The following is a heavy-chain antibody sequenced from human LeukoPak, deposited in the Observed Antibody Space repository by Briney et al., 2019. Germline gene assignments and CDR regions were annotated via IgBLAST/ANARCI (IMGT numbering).Heavy chain of an antibody. J-gene: IGHJ4*02. Sequence: KPGGSLRLSCAASGFTFTNAWMSWVRQAPGKGLEWVGRIKSNADGGTADYAVSVNGRFTISRDDSKSTLYLQMNGLKTEDTGVYFCTSYLLRYFDWSPGFDYWGQGTLVTVSS. CDR2: IKSNADGGTA. CDR1: GFTFTNAW. CDR3: TSYLLRYFDWSPGFDY. V-gene: IGHV3-15*01. D-gene: IGHD3-9*01.